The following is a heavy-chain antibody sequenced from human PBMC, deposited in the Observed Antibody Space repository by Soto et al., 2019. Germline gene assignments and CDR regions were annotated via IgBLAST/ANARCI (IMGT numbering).Heavy chain of an antibody. Sequence: QVQLVQSGAEVKKPGASVKVSCKASGYTFTSYGISWVRQAPGQGRERMGWISAYNGNTNYAQKLQGRVTMTTDTSTSTAYMELRSLRSDYTAVYYCARDGDSSSWDLYGMDVWGQGTTVTVSS. CDR1: GYTFTSYG. D-gene: IGHD6-13*01. V-gene: IGHV1-18*01. J-gene: IGHJ6*02. CDR3: ARDGDSSSWDLYGMDV. CDR2: ISAYNGNT.